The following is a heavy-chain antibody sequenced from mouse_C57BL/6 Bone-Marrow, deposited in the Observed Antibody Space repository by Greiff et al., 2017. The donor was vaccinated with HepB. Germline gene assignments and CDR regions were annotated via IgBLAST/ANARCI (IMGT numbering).Heavy chain of an antibody. CDR1: GFTFSDYY. J-gene: IGHJ2*01. D-gene: IGHD1-1*01. CDR2: ISNGGGST. Sequence: EVKLLESGGGLVQPGGSLKLSCAASGFTFSDYYMHWVRQTPEQRLEWVAYISNGGGSTYYPDTVKGRFTIARDNAKNTLYLQMSRLKSEDSAMYSCASDAYDSSYEDYFDYWGQGTTLTVSS. V-gene: IGHV5-12*01. CDR3: ASDAYDSSYEDYFDY.